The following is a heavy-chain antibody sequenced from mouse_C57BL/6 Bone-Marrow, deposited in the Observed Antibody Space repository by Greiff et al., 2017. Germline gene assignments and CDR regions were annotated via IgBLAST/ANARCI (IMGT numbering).Heavy chain of an antibody. Sequence: QVVESGGGLVKPGGSLKLSCAASGFTFSDYGMHWVRQAPEKGLEWVAYISSGSSTIYYADTVKGRFTISRDNAKNTLFLQMTSLRSEDTAMYYCARGYYGSSVYFDYWGQGTTLTVSS. J-gene: IGHJ2*01. CDR2: ISSGSSTI. V-gene: IGHV5-17*01. CDR3: ARGYYGSSVYFDY. CDR1: GFTFSDYG. D-gene: IGHD1-1*01.